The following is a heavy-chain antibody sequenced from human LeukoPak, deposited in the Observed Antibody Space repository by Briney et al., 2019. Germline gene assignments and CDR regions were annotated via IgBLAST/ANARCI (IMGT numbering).Heavy chain of an antibody. CDR3: ARDLAYSSSWYYFDY. D-gene: IGHD6-13*01. V-gene: IGHV3-74*01. J-gene: IGHJ4*02. CDR1: GFTFSSYE. CDR2: IKSDGSTT. Sequence: PGGSLRLSCAASGFTFSSYEMHWVRQAPGKGLVWVSRIKSDGSTTSYADSVKGRFTISRDNAKNIVYLQMNSLRVEDTGLYYCARDLAYSSSWYYFDYWGQGTLVTVSS.